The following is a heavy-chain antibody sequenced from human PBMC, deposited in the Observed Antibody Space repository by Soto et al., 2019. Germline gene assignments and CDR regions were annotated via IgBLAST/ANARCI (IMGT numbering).Heavy chain of an antibody. D-gene: IGHD1-7*01. V-gene: IGHV3-21*01. J-gene: IGHJ5*02. CDR3: ARTQLELGVGVPQRRAYNWFDP. CDR2: ISSSSSYI. Sequence: GGSLRLSCAASGFTFSSYSMNWVRQAPGKGLEWVSSISSSSSYIYYADSVKGRFTISRDNAKNSLYLKMNSLRAEDTAVYYCARTQLELGVGVPQRRAYNWFDPWGQGTLVTVSS. CDR1: GFTFSSYS.